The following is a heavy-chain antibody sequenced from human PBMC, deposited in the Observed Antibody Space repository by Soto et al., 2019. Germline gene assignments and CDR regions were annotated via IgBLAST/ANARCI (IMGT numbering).Heavy chain of an antibody. CDR3: ARAAEDPFQPSIAVAGSNYYYYYGMDV. J-gene: IGHJ6*02. CDR2: ISSSSSYV. V-gene: IGHV3-21*01. D-gene: IGHD6-19*01. Sequence: GGSLRLSCAASGFTFSSYSMNWVRQAPGKGLEWVSSISSSSSYVYYADSVKGRFTISRDNAKNSLYLQMNSLRAEDTAVYYCARAAEDPFQPSIAVAGSNYYYYYGMDVWGQGTTVTVSS. CDR1: GFTFSSYS.